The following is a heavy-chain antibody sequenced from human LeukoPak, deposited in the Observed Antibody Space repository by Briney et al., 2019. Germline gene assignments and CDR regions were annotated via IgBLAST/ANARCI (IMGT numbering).Heavy chain of an antibody. Sequence: GGSLRLSCAASGFTFSSYGMHWVRQAPGKGLEWVAVIWYDGSNKYYADSVKGRFTISRDNSKNTLYLQMNNLRPEDTAVYYRVKDDYCGAARCPGWLDPWGQGTLVTVSS. CDR2: IWYDGSNK. D-gene: IGHD2-21*01. CDR1: GFTFSSYG. J-gene: IGHJ5*02. V-gene: IGHV3-30*02. CDR3: VKDDYCGAARCPGWLDP.